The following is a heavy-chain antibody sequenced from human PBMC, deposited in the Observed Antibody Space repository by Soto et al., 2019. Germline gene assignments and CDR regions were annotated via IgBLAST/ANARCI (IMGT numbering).Heavy chain of an antibody. D-gene: IGHD1-26*01. CDR1: GFSFSTYA. Sequence: DVQVLESGGDLVQPGGSLRLSCTASGFSFSTYAMSWVRQAPGKGLEWLVGISASGANSYYADSVKGRFTISRDNSKGTLYLQLNNLRAEDTAVYYCAYCGERSFNFVYWGQGTLVTVSS. V-gene: IGHV3-23*01. CDR2: ISASGANS. J-gene: IGHJ4*02. CDR3: AYCGERSFNFVY.